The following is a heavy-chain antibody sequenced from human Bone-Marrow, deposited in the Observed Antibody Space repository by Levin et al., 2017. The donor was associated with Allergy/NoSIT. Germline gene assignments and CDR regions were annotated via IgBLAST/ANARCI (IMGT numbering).Heavy chain of an antibody. V-gene: IGHV3-48*03. Sequence: SCVASGFTFRNFEMNWVRQAPGKGLEWISYINSSSGSMYYADSVKGRFTVSRDNAKNTLYLQMNSLRAEDTAVYYCGREDEWRQVIDHWGQGILVTVSS. CDR2: INSSSGSM. D-gene: IGHD5-24*01. J-gene: IGHJ4*02. CDR3: GREDEWRQVIDH. CDR1: GFTFRNFE.